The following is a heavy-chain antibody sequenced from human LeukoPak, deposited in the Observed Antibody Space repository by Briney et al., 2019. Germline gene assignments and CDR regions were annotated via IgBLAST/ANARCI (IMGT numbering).Heavy chain of an antibody. CDR1: DGSISDSLYY. V-gene: IGHV4-39*07. CDR3: ANFRTRTILVT. D-gene: IGHD1-7*01. J-gene: IGHJ5*02. CDR2: LSHGGSA. Sequence: SETLSLTCTVSDGSISDSLYYWGWIRQPPGKGLEWIGTLSHGGSAYYNPSLKSRVTISGDTSRTPISLNLNSVTAADTAVYYCANFRTRTILVTWGQGILVTVSS.